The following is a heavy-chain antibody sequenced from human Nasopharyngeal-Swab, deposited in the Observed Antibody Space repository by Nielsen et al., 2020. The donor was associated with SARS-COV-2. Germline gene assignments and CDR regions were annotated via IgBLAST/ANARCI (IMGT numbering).Heavy chain of an antibody. J-gene: IGHJ4*02. D-gene: IGHD3-3*01. Sequence: GGSLRLSCAASGFTFSSYAVNWVRQAPGKGLEWVSVIYSGGSTYYADSVKGRFTISRDNSKNTLYLQMNSLRAEDTAVYYCARGKYYDFWSGRHFDYWGQGTLVTVSS. CDR3: ARGKYYDFWSGRHFDY. CDR1: GFTFSSYA. V-gene: IGHV3-23*03. CDR2: IYSGGST.